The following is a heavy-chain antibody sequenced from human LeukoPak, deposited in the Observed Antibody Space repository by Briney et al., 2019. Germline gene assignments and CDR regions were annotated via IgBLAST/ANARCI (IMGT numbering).Heavy chain of an antibody. CDR3: AKNGDRGAYCTGGTCYPYFYYYMDV. V-gene: IGHV3-23*01. CDR2: ISSTGGTT. Sequence: GGSLSPSCEASGFPFTNAWMSWVRQAPGKGLEWVSSISSTGGTTYYADSVKGRFTISRDNSKNTLYLQMNSLRAEDTAIYYCAKNGDRGAYCTGGTCYPYFYYYMDVWGKGTTVTI. D-gene: IGHD2-15*01. J-gene: IGHJ6*03. CDR1: GFPFTNAW.